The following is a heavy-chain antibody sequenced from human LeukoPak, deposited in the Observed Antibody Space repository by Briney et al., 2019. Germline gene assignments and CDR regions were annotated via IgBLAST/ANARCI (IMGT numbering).Heavy chain of an antibody. CDR1: GFTFSTYG. V-gene: IGHV3-33*01. CDR2: IWYDGTKK. CDR3: ARDRSTVLGH. J-gene: IGHJ4*02. Sequence: GRSLRLSCAASGFTFSTYGMHWVRQAPGKGLEWVAIIWYDGTKKYYADSVKGRFTISRDSSKNTLYLQMNSLRADDTAVYYCARDRSTVLGHWGQGTLVTVSS. D-gene: IGHD2-8*02.